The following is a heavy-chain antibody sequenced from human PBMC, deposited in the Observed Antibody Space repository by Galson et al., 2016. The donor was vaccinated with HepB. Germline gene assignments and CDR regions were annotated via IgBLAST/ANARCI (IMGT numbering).Heavy chain of an antibody. CDR3: ARHCSRTYCPEGTDAFDV. CDR1: DDSIRGYY. Sequence: SETLSLTCTVSDDSIRGYYWSWIRQPPGKGLEWIGYIYSTGSTTYNPSLKSRAAISVDAAKNQFSLQLTSVTTADSAIYFCARHCSRTYCPEGTDAFDVWGQGTLVTVSS. CDR2: IYSTGST. D-gene: IGHD1-14*01. V-gene: IGHV4-59*08. J-gene: IGHJ3*01.